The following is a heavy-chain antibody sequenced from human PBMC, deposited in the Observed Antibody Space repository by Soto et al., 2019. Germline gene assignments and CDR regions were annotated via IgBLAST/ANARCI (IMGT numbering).Heavy chain of an antibody. V-gene: IGHV5-51*01. Sequence: EYLKISCKGSGYCCTTYWIGWVRQMPGKGLEWMGIIYPDDSDTRYSPSFQGQVTISADQSLSTAYLQWSSLQASDTAMYYCARLKYCSGGCGDGRLLAAFCGQGPLVT. J-gene: IGHJ1*01. D-gene: IGHD2-15*01. CDR1: GYCCTTYW. CDR3: ARLKYCSGGCGDGRLLAAF. CDR2: IYPDDSDT.